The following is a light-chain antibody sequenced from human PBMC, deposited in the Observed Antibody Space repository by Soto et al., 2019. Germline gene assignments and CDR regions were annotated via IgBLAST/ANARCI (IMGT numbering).Light chain of an antibody. V-gene: IGKV1-39*01. J-gene: IGKJ1*01. Sequence: DIQMTQSPSSLSASLGNSVTISCRASQNIFTYLNWYQQKPGKAPNLLIYASSRLHAAVPSTFSASGSGTAFNITISSLQRADVATYFCQQGYSTPLTFGQGTKVDIK. CDR1: QNIFTY. CDR3: QQGYSTPLT. CDR2: ASS.